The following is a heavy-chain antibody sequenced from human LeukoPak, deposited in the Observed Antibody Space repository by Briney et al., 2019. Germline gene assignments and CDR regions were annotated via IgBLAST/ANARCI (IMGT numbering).Heavy chain of an antibody. D-gene: IGHD6-13*01. CDR1: GYPFTSYA. V-gene: IGHV7-4-1*02. J-gene: IGHJ5*02. CDR3: ARGSPRYSSSWYEGNWFDP. Sequence: ASVKVSCKASGYPFTSYAMNWVRQAPGQGLEWMGWINTNTGNPTYAQGFTGRFVFSLDTSVSTAYLQISSLKAEDTAVYYCARGSPRYSSSWYEGNWFDPWGQGTLVTVSS. CDR2: INTNTGNP.